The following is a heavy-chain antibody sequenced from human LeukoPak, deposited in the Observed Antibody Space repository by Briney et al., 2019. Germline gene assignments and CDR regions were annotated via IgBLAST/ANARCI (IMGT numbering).Heavy chain of an antibody. CDR1: GGSISSSNYY. D-gene: IGHD3-10*01. CDR3: ARYVVSGSGRYYFDY. V-gene: IGHV4-39*01. J-gene: IGHJ4*02. Sequence: SETLSLTCTVSGGSISSSNYYWSWIRQPPGMELEWIASINYGGTTYYNPSLKSRVTISVDTSKNQFSLRLSSVTAADTAVYLCARYVVSGSGRYYFDYWGQGSLVTVSS. CDR2: INYGGTT.